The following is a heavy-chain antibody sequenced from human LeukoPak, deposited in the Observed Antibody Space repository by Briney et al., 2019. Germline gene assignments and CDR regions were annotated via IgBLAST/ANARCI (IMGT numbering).Heavy chain of an antibody. Sequence: PSETLSLTCTVSGGSISSSSYCWSWIRQPPGKGLEWIGYIRYIGSTYYNPSLKSRVTMSMDTSTNQFSLNLSSVTAADTAVYYCARDQGSGDANFDYWGQGTLDTVSS. V-gene: IGHV4-61*01. CDR2: IRYIGST. D-gene: IGHD4-17*01. CDR1: GGSISSSSYC. CDR3: ARDQGSGDANFDY. J-gene: IGHJ4*02.